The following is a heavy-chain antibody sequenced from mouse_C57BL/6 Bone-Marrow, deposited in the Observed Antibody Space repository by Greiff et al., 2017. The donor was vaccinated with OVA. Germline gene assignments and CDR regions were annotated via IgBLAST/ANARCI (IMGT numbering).Heavy chain of an antibody. CDR2: LNPSSGYT. D-gene: IGHD1-1*01. Sequence: QVQLKQSGAELAKPGASVKLSCKASGHTFTSHWMHWVKQRPGQGLEWIGYLNPSSGYTLYNQKFKDKPTLTAEKSSSTAYVQLSSLTYEDSAVYYCARSGVEGGYAMDYWGQGTSGTVSS. J-gene: IGHJ4*01. CDR1: GHTFTSHW. V-gene: IGHV1-7*01. CDR3: ARSGVEGGYAMDY.